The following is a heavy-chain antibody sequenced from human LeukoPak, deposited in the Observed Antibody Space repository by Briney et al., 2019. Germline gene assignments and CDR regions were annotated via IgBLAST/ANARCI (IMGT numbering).Heavy chain of an antibody. CDR2: INHSGST. V-gene: IGHV4-34*01. CDR3: ARRDGYYYYMDV. D-gene: IGHD2-21*02. Sequence: SETLSLTCAVYGGSFSGYYWSWIRQPPGKGLERIGEINHSGSTNYNPSLKSRVTISVDTSKNQFSLKLSSVTAADTAVYYCARRDGYYYYMDVWGKGTTVTVSS. J-gene: IGHJ6*03. CDR1: GGSFSGYY.